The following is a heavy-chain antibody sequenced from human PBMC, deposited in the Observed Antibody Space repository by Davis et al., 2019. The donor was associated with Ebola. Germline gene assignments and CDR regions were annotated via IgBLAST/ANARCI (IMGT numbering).Heavy chain of an antibody. J-gene: IGHJ3*02. Sequence: GESLKISCAASGFTFNNHWMHWVRQAPGKGLEWVANIKQDGSEKNYVDSLKGRFTISRDNAKNSLYLQMNSLRAEDTAVYYCARDTVTTAIDIWGQGTMVTVSS. CDR1: GFTFNNHW. V-gene: IGHV3-7*01. D-gene: IGHD4-17*01. CDR2: IKQDGSEK. CDR3: ARDTVTTAIDI.